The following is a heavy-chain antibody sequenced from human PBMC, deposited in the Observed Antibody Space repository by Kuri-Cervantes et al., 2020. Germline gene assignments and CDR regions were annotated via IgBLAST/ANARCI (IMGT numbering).Heavy chain of an antibody. CDR2: ISSSSGYI. CDR3: ARAYDSSGFDY. J-gene: IGHJ4*02. D-gene: IGHD3-22*01. Sequence: GESLKISCAASGFTFSSYSMNWVRQAPGKGLEWVSSISSSSGYIYYADSVKGRFTISRDNAKNSLYLQMNSLRAEDTAVYYCARAYDSSGFDYWGQGTLVTVSS. CDR1: GFTFSSYS. V-gene: IGHV3-21*03.